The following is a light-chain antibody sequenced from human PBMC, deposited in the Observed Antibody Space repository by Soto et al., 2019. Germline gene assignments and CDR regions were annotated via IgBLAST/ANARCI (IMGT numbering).Light chain of an antibody. CDR3: SSYTSSSTLGGV. V-gene: IGLV2-14*01. J-gene: IGLJ2*01. CDR2: DVS. CDR1: SSDVGGYNY. Sequence: QSVLTQPASVSGSPGQSITISCTGTSSDVGGYNYVSWYQQHPGKAPKVMIYDVSNRPSGVSNRFSGSKSGNTASLTISGLQAEDEADHYCSSYTSSSTLGGVFGGGTKLTVL.